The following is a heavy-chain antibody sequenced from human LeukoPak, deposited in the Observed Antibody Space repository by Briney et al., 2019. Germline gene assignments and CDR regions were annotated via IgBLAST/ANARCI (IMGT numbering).Heavy chain of an antibody. CDR3: AKALTSGWYLDAFNI. Sequence: GGSLRLSCAASGFTFSSCGMHWVRQAPGKGLEWVAVISYDGSNKYYADSVKGRFTISRDNSKNTLFLEMNSLRAEDAAVYYCAKALTSGWYLDAFNIWGQGTMVTVSS. J-gene: IGHJ3*02. V-gene: IGHV3-30*18. CDR1: GFTFSSCG. D-gene: IGHD6-19*01. CDR2: ISYDGSNK.